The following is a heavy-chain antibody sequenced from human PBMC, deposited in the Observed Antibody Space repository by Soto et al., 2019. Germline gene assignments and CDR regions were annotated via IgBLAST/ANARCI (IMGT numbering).Heavy chain of an antibody. J-gene: IGHJ4*02. CDR2: IYYSGST. CDR3: ALQYSSGWSTFDY. CDR1: GGSISSSSYY. Sequence: SETLSLTCTVSGGSISSSSYYWGWIRQPPGKGLEWIGSIYYSGSTYYNPSLKSRVTISVDTSKNQFSLKLSSVTAADTAVYYCALQYSSGWSTFDYWGQGTLVTVSS. V-gene: IGHV4-39*01. D-gene: IGHD6-19*01.